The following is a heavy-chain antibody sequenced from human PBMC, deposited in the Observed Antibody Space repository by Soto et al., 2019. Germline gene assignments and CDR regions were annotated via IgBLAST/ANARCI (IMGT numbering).Heavy chain of an antibody. CDR3: ARDRRVPWELWDYYYYGMDV. CDR2: ISSSSSYI. CDR1: GFTFSSYS. D-gene: IGHD1-26*01. J-gene: IGHJ6*02. Sequence: SLRLSCAASGFTFSSYSMNWVRQAPGKGLEWVSSISSSSSYIYYADSVKGGFTISRDNAKNSLYLQMNSLRAEDTAVYYCARDRRVPWELWDYYYYGMDVWGQGTTVTVSS. V-gene: IGHV3-21*01.